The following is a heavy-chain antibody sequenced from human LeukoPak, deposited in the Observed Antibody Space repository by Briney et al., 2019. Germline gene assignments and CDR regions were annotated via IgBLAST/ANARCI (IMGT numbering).Heavy chain of an antibody. CDR3: ARDRITIFGVAKTNWFDP. V-gene: IGHV1-8*01. CDR2: MNPNSGNT. Sequence: EASVKVSCKASGYTFTSYDINWVRQATGQGLEWMGWMNPNSGNTGYAQKFQGRVTMTRDTSISTAYMELSRLRSDDTAVYYCARDRITIFGVAKTNWFDPWGQGTLVTVSS. D-gene: IGHD3-3*01. J-gene: IGHJ5*02. CDR1: GYTFTSYD.